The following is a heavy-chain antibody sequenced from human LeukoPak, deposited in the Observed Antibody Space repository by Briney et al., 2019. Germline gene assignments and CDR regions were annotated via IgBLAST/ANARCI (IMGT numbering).Heavy chain of an antibody. V-gene: IGHV4-39*01. CDR3: ARQLISPDAFDI. CDR2: IYYSGST. D-gene: IGHD2/OR15-2a*01. CDR1: GGSISSSSYY. Sequence: SETLSLTCTVSGGSISSSSYYWGWIRRPPGKGLEWIGSIYYSGSTYYNPSLKSRVTISVDTSKNQFSLKLSPVTAADTAVYHCARQLISPDAFDIWGQGTMVTVSS. J-gene: IGHJ3*02.